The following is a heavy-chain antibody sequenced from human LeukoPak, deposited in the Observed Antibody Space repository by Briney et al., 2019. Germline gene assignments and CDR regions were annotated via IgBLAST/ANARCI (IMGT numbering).Heavy chain of an antibody. CDR3: ARLTYGSGSYLYAFDI. D-gene: IGHD3-10*01. Sequence: SETLSLTCTVSGGSISSSSYYWGWIRQPPGKGLEWIGSIYYSGSTYYNPSLKSRVTMSVDTSKNQFSLKLSSVTAADTAVYYCARLTYGSGSYLYAFDIWGQGTMVTVSS. V-gene: IGHV4-39*07. J-gene: IGHJ3*02. CDR1: GGSISSSSYY. CDR2: IYYSGST.